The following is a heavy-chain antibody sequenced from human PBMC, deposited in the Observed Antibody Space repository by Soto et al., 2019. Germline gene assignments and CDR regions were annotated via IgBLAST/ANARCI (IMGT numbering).Heavy chain of an antibody. J-gene: IGHJ4*02. CDR1: GYTFTDYG. CDR3: ARDLAYIREY. D-gene: IGHD3-10*01. Sequence: ASVKVSCKTSGYTFTDYGINWVRQAPGQGLEWMGWISTAHADIGYAQKFQGRVTMTKDTSTSTSFMELRSLRSDDTAIYYCARDLAYIREYWGQGTQVTAPQ. CDR2: ISTAHADI. V-gene: IGHV1-18*01.